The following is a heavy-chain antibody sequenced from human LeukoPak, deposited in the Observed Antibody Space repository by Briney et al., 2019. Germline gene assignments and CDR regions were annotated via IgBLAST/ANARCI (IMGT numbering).Heavy chain of an antibody. CDR3: AREGYSYGPYYYYYMDV. V-gene: IGHV4-61*02. CDR1: GGSISSGSYY. J-gene: IGHJ6*03. D-gene: IGHD5-18*01. Sequence: SETLSLTCTVSGGSISSGSYYWGWIRQPAGKGLEWIGRIYTSGSTNYNPSLKSRVTISVDTSKNQFSLKLSSVTAADTAVYYCAREGYSYGPYYYYYMDVWGKGTTVTISS. CDR2: IYTSGST.